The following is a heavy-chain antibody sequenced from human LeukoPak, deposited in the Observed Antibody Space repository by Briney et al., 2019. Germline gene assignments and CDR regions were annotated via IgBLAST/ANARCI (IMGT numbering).Heavy chain of an antibody. J-gene: IGHJ4*02. V-gene: IGHV1-46*01. D-gene: IGHD3-10*01. CDR2: INPSGGST. Sequence: ASVKVSCKASGYTFTSYYMHWVRPPRGQGLAGMGIINPSGGSTSYAQKFQGRVTMTRDTSTSTVYMELSSLRSEDTAVYYCARDYYGSGSSRSPYFDYWGQGTLVTVSS. CDR1: GYTFTSYY. CDR3: ARDYYGSGSSRSPYFDY.